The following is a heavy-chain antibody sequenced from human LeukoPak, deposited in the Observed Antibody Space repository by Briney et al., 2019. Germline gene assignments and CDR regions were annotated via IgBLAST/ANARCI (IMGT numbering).Heavy chain of an antibody. J-gene: IGHJ6*04. Sequence: SETLSLTCTVSGYSISSGYYWGWIRQPAGKGLEWIGRIYASGSTNYNPSLKSRVTISVDTSKNQFSLQLSSVTVADTAVYFCARDGREYGSGSYLDVWGKGTTVTISS. D-gene: IGHD3-10*01. CDR1: GYSISSGYY. CDR3: ARDGREYGSGSYLDV. V-gene: IGHV4-38-2*02. CDR2: IYASGST.